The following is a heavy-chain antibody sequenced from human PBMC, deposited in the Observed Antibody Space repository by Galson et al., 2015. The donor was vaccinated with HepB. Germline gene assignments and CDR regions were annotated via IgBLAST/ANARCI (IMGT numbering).Heavy chain of an antibody. CDR2: TYCRSKCYT. V-gene: IGHV6-1*01. J-gene: IGHJ4*02. Sequence: CAISGDSVSSNNVGWNWIRQSPSRGLEWLGRTYCRSKCYTDYAVPVKSRIIISADTSKNQFSLHLSSVTPEDTAVYYCARERPIAAAGPLHYWGQGTLVTVSS. CDR3: ARERPIAAAGPLHY. CDR1: GDSVSSNNVG. D-gene: IGHD6-13*01.